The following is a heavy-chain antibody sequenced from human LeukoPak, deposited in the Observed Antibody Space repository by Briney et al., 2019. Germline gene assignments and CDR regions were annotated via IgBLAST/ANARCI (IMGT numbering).Heavy chain of an antibody. J-gene: IGHJ2*01. CDR2: FGSAGDT. CDR3: VRGALPGVNWYFDL. CDR1: GFPFSAYD. Sequence: GGSLRLSCATSGFPFSAYDMHWVRQAPGKGMEWVSAFGSAGDTYYPGAVKGRFTISRDYAKNSLFLQMNNLIAGDTAVYFCVRGALPGVNWYFDLWGRGTLVTVSS. V-gene: IGHV3-13*01.